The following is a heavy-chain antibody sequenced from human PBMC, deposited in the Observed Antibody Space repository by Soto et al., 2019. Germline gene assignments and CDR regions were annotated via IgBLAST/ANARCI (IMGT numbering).Heavy chain of an antibody. CDR1: GFTFDDYA. J-gene: IGHJ5*02. CDR3: AKEIAAAAPGWFDP. Sequence: GGSLGLSCAASGFTFDDYAMHWVRQAPGKGLEWVSGISWNSGSIGYADSVKGRFTISRDNAKNSLYLQMNSLRAEDTALYYCAKEIAAAAPGWFDPWGQEPLVTVSS. CDR2: ISWNSGSI. V-gene: IGHV3-9*01. D-gene: IGHD6-13*01.